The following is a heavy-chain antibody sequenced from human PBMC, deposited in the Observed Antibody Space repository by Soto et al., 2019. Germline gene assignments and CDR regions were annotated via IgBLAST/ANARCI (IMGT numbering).Heavy chain of an antibody. CDR1: GYTFTGYY. D-gene: IGHD3-10*01. Sequence: ASVKVSCKASGYTFTGYYMHWVRQAPGQGLEWMGWINPNSGGTNYAQKFQGRVTMTRDTSISTAYMELSRLRSDDTAVYYCARDGSGSYLSYYGMDVWGQGTPVTVSS. CDR2: INPNSGGT. V-gene: IGHV1-2*02. CDR3: ARDGSGSYLSYYGMDV. J-gene: IGHJ6*02.